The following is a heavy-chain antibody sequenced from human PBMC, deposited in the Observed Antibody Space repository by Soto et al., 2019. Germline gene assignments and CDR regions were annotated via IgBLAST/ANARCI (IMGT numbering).Heavy chain of an antibody. CDR3: ARHRAYGSGSYYFDY. V-gene: IGHV4-59*08. CDR2: IYYSGST. J-gene: IGHJ4*02. D-gene: IGHD3-10*01. CDR1: GVSISSYY. Sequence: ASETLSHTSTFSGVSISSYYWILIRQPTGKGLEWIGYIYYSGSTNYNPSLKSRVTISVDTSKNQFSLKLSSVTAADTAVYYCARHRAYGSGSYYFDYWGQGTLVTVSS.